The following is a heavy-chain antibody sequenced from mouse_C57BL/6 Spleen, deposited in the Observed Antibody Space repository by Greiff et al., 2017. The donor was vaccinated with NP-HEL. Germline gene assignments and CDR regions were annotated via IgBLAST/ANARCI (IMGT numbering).Heavy chain of an antibody. Sequence: QVQLQQPGAELVKPGASVKLSCKASGYTFTSYWMQWVKQRPGQGLEWIGEIDPSDSYTNYNQKFKGKATLTVDTSSSTAYMQLSSLTSEDSAVYYCARGITTVEGDYFDYWGQGTTLTVSS. J-gene: IGHJ2*01. CDR2: IDPSDSYT. CDR1: GYTFTSYW. D-gene: IGHD1-1*01. CDR3: ARGITTVEGDYFDY. V-gene: IGHV1-50*01.